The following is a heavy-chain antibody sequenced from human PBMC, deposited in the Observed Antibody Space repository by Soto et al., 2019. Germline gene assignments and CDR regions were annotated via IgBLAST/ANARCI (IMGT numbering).Heavy chain of an antibody. J-gene: IGHJ5*02. CDR2: IIPIFGTA. D-gene: IGHD3-22*01. V-gene: IGHV1-69*13. Sequence: SVKVSCKASGGTFSSYAISWVRQAPGQGLEWMGGIIPIFGTANYAQKFQGRVTITADESTSTAYMELSSLRSEDTAVYYCARARNTENYYDSSGSGYNWFDTWGQGTLVTVSS. CDR1: GGTFSSYA. CDR3: ARARNTENYYDSSGSGYNWFDT.